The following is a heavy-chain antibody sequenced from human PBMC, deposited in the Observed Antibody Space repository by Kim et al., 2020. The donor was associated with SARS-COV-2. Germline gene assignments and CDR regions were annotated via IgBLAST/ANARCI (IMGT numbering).Heavy chain of an antibody. Sequence: GGSLRLSCAASGFTFSSYAMSWVRQAPGKGLEWVSAISGSGGSTYYADSVKGRFTISRDNSKNTLYLQMNSLRAEDTAVYYCAKDLKRGRVNKDAQLLWFGGLCVPAFDYWGQGTLVTVSS. V-gene: IGHV3-23*01. J-gene: IGHJ4*02. CDR1: GFTFSSYA. CDR3: AKDLKRGRVNKDAQLLWFGGLCVPAFDY. CDR2: ISGSGGST. D-gene: IGHD3-10*01.